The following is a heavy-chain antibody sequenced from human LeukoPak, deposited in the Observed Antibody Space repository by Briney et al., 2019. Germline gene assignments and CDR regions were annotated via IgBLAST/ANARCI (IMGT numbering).Heavy chain of an antibody. V-gene: IGHV3-48*03. D-gene: IGHD1-26*01. CDR1: GFTFSSYE. CDR2: ISSSGSTI. CDR3: ARSIVGATNLDH. Sequence: GGSLRLSCAASGFTFSSYEMNWVRQAPGKGLEWVSYISSSGSTIYYADSVKGRFTISRDNAKNSLYLQMNSLRAEDTAVYYCARSIVGATNLDHWGQGTLVTVSS. J-gene: IGHJ4*02.